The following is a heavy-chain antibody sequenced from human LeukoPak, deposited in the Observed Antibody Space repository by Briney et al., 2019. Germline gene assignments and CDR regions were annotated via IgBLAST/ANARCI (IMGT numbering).Heavy chain of an antibody. CDR3: AKDLVRFLEWLVGPFDY. Sequence: GGSLRLSCAASGFTFSSFTMSGFGKAPGKGWNRFSVISGGSDSIYYADSVEGRFTISRDYSKSTVDLQMNSLRAEDTAVYYCAKDLVRFLEWLVGPFDYWGQGTLVTVSS. J-gene: IGHJ4*02. CDR1: GFTFSSFT. V-gene: IGHV3-23*01. CDR2: ISGGSDSI. D-gene: IGHD3-3*01.